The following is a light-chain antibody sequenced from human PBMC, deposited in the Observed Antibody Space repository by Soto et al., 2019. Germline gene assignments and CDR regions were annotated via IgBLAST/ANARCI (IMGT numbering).Light chain of an antibody. V-gene: IGKV1-5*01. Sequence: IQMTQSPSTLSASVGDRVTIPCRASQSISSWLAWYQQKPGKAPKLRIYDASSLESGVPSRFSGSGSGTEFTLTISSLQPEDFAVYLCQQYNNWPITFGQGTRLEIK. CDR2: DAS. J-gene: IGKJ5*01. CDR1: QSISSW. CDR3: QQYNNWPIT.